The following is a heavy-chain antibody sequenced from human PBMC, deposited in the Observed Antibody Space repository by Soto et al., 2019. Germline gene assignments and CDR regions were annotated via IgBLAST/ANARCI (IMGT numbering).Heavy chain of an antibody. CDR3: ARHRDYSSSWDPHYYYYGMDV. J-gene: IGHJ6*02. V-gene: IGHV4-39*01. Sequence: SETLSLTCTVSGGSISSSSYYWGWIRQPPGKGLEWIGSIYYSGSTYYNPSLKSRVTISVDTSKNQFSLKLSSVTAADTAVYYCARHRDYSSSWDPHYYYYGMDVWGQGTTVTVSS. CDR1: GGSISSSSYY. D-gene: IGHD6-13*01. CDR2: IYYSGST.